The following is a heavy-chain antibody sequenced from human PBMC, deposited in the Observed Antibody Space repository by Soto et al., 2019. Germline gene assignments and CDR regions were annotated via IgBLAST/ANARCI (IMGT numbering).Heavy chain of an antibody. CDR3: AREEGATSGYYYGMDV. CDR1: GGSISSGDYY. Sequence: SETLSLTCTVSGGSISSGDYYWSWIRQPPGKGLEWIGYTYYSGSTYYNPSLKSRVTISVYTSKNQFSLKLSSVTAADTAVDYCAREEGATSGYYYGMDVWGQGTTVTVSS. V-gene: IGHV4-30-4*01. D-gene: IGHD1-26*01. J-gene: IGHJ6*02. CDR2: TYYSGST.